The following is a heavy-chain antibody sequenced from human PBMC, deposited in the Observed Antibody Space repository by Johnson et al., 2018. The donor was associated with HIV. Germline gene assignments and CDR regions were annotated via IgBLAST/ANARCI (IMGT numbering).Heavy chain of an antibody. CDR3: TRDGYSIIRTNAFDI. V-gene: IGHV3-49*04. J-gene: IGHJ3*02. CDR2: IRSKAYGGTP. D-gene: IGHD4-11*01. CDR1: GFTFGDYA. Sequence: VQLVESGGGLVQPGRSLRLSCTASGFTFGDYAMSWVRQAPGKGLEWVGFIRSKAYGGTPEYAASVKGRFTISRDDSKSIAYLQMNSLKTEDTAVYYCTRDGYSIIRTNAFDIWGQGTMVTVSS.